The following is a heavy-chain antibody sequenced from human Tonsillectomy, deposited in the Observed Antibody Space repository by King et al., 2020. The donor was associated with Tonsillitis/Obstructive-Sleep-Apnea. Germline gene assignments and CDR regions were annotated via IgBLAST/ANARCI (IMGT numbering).Heavy chain of an antibody. Sequence: VQLVQSGGGVVQPGRSLRLSCAASGFTFSNYAMHWVRQAPGKGLEWVAVISYDGSNKYYADSVKSRFTISRDNSKNTLYLQMDTLRGEDTALYYCARDQDYQLLLSYYYGMDVWGQGTTVTVSS. CDR1: GFTFSNYA. CDR3: ARDQDYQLLLSYYYGMDV. D-gene: IGHD2-2*01. CDR2: ISYDGSNK. V-gene: IGHV3-30*04. J-gene: IGHJ6*02.